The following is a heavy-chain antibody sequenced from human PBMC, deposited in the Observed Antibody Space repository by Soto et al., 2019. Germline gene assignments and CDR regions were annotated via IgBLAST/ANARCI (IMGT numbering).Heavy chain of an antibody. CDR2: LYTSGST. J-gene: IGHJ4*02. D-gene: IGHD3-16*02. CDR1: GGSISRYY. CDR3: ARERYDYVWGSYRPYYFDY. V-gene: IGHV4-4*07. Sequence: PSETLSLTCTVSGGSISRYYWSWIRQPAVKGLEWIGRLYTSGSTNYNPSLKSRVTMSVDTSKNQFSLKLSSVTAADTAVYYCARERYDYVWGSYRPYYFDYWGQGTLVTVSS.